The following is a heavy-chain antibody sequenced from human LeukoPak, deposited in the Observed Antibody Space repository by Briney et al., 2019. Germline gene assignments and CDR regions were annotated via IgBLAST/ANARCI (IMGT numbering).Heavy chain of an antibody. D-gene: IGHD3-10*01. V-gene: IGHV4-30-4*08. CDR2: IYYSGST. CDR1: GGSISSGDYY. Sequence: SETLSLTCTVSGGSISSGDYYWSWIRQPPGKGLEWIGYIYYSGSTYYNPSLKSRVTISVDTSKNQFSLKLSSVTAADTAVYYCARVGGSGAFDIGGQGTMVTVSS. J-gene: IGHJ3*02. CDR3: ARVGGSGAFDI.